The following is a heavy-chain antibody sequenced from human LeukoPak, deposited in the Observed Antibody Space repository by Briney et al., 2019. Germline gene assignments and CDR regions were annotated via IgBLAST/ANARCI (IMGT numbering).Heavy chain of an antibody. Sequence: SETLSLTCTVSGGSIISNDYWTWIRQPPGKGLEWIGYIYYSGNTYYNPSLKSRLTISIDTSKNQFSLKLSSVTAADTAVYYCARDEVAVAPGVFDIWGQGTMVIVPS. J-gene: IGHJ3*02. CDR1: GGSIISNDY. CDR3: ARDEVAVAPGVFDI. CDR2: IYYSGNT. V-gene: IGHV4-30-4*02. D-gene: IGHD6-19*01.